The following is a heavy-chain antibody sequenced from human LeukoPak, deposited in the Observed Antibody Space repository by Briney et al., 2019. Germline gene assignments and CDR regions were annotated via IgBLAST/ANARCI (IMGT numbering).Heavy chain of an antibody. J-gene: IGHJ1*01. CDR1: GYTFTNYY. V-gene: IGHV1-46*01. CDR3: ARDQVHSSSWLQH. D-gene: IGHD6-13*01. Sequence: ASVKVSCKASGYTFTNYYIHWVRQAPGQGLEWMGIINPSGGSTSYAQKFQGRVTMTRDMSTSTVYMELSSLRSEDTAVYYCARDQVHSSSWLQHWGQGTLVTVSS. CDR2: INPSGGST.